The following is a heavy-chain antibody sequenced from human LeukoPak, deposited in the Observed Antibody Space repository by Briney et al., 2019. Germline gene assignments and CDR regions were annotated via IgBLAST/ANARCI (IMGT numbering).Heavy chain of an antibody. D-gene: IGHD5-18*01. CDR1: GFTFSSYA. V-gene: IGHV3-23*01. CDR2: ISGSGGST. Sequence: PGGSLRLSCAASGFTFSSYAMSWVRQAPGKGLEWVSAISGSGGSTYYADSVKGRFTISRDNSKNTLYLQMNSLRAEDTAVYYCAKDFSGVPVDRAMVFRIFDYWGQGTLVTVSS. J-gene: IGHJ4*02. CDR3: AKDFSGVPVDRAMVFRIFDY.